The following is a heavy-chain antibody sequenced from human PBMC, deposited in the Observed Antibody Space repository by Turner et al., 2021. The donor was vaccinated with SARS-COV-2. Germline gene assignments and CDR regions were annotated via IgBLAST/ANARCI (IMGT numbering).Heavy chain of an antibody. CDR3: ARETREARFDP. CDR1: GFTVSINY. J-gene: IGHJ5*02. V-gene: IGHV3-53*01. Sequence: VQLVESGGGLITPGGSLRPPCAASGFTVSINYRNWARQAPGKGLEWVSIIYNGDSTYYADSVKGRFTISRDNSKNTLFLQMNSLGAEDTAVYYCARETREARFDPWGQGTLVTVSS. D-gene: IGHD1-26*01. CDR2: IYNGDST.